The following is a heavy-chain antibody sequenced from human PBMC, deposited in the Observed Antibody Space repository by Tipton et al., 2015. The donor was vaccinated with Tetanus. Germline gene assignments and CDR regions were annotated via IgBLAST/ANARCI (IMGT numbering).Heavy chain of an antibody. Sequence: TLSLTCTVSGDSISRGGYLWNLIRQRPRKGPGWVGDNYYSGDTYYNPSLKSRVSISVDTSKNQFSLNLTSVTAADPAVYYCARDQGGGRVVRLNWLDPWGQGTLVTVSS. CDR3: ARDQGGGRVVRLNWLDP. D-gene: IGHD6-6*01. CDR1: GDSISRGGYL. V-gene: IGHV4-31*03. J-gene: IGHJ5*02. CDR2: NYYSGDT.